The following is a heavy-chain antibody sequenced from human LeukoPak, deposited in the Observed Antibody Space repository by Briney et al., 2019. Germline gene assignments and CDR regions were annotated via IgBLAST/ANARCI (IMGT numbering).Heavy chain of an antibody. CDR3: ARAPYSSSSVDY. D-gene: IGHD6-6*01. CDR2: IYYSGST. CDR1: GGSISSGGYF. Sequence: PSETLSLTCTVSGGSISSGGYFWTWIRQQPGKGLEWIGYIYYSGSTYYNPSLKSRLTISVDTSKNQFSLKLSSVTAADTAVYYCARAPYSSSSVDYWGQGTLVTVSS. J-gene: IGHJ4*02. V-gene: IGHV4-31*03.